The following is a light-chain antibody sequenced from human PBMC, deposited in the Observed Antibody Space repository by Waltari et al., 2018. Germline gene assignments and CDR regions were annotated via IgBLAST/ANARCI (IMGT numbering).Light chain of an antibody. V-gene: IGKV1-9*01. CDR1: QVISSH. J-gene: IGKJ4*01. CDR2: AAS. Sequence: DIQWTQSPAFRSESVGDRGTSTCRASQVISSHLAWYQQEPGKAPKLLIYAASTFQTGVPSRFRRRGSLTDFTLRLILLQPEDFGSYYCQQLHAYPLSFGGGTKVEIK. CDR3: QQLHAYPLS.